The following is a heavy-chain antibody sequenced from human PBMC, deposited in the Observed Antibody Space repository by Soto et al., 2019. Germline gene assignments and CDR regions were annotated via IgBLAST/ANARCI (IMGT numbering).Heavy chain of an antibody. CDR3: ASSFTSSQWRYGMDV. CDR1: GYTFTSYS. V-gene: IGHV1-18*01. J-gene: IGHJ6*02. Sequence: QVQLVQSGAEVKKPGASVTVSCKASGYTFTSYSISWVRQAPGQGLEWMGWISAYNGNTNYAQKLQGRVTMTTDTSTSTAYMELRSLRSDDTAVYYCASSFTSSQWRYGMDVWGQGTTVTVSS. D-gene: IGHD2-2*01. CDR2: ISAYNGNT.